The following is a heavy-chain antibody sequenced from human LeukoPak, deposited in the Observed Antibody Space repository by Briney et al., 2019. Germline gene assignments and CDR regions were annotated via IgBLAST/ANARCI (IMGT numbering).Heavy chain of an antibody. CDR3: AREKREWFGELLFFDY. Sequence: GSLRLSCAASGFTFSTYGMNWVRQAPGKGLEWVSYISSSGSTIYYADSVKGRFTISRDNAKNSLYLQMNSLRAEDTAVYYCAREKREWFGELLFFDYWGQGTLVTVSS. D-gene: IGHD3-10*01. CDR2: ISSSGSTI. CDR1: GFTFSTYG. V-gene: IGHV3-48*04. J-gene: IGHJ4*02.